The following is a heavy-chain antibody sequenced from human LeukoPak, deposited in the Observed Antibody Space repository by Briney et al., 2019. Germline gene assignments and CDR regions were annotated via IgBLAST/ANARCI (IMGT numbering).Heavy chain of an antibody. V-gene: IGHV4-39*01. CDR2: VYYGGTT. CDR3: XXXXXXXXTXYXXYYMDX. Sequence: PSETLSLTCTVSGGSLNSRSYYWGWIRQPPGKGLEWIGSVYYGGTTYYNPSLKSRVTISEDTSKNQFSLKLSSVTAADTAVYYXXXXXXXXXTXYXXYYMDXWGKGTTVTVSS. CDR1: GGSLNSRSYY. J-gene: IGHJ6*03.